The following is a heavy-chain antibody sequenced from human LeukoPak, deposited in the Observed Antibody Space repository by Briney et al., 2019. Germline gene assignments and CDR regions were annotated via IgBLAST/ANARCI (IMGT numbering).Heavy chain of an antibody. J-gene: IGHJ5*02. Sequence: PGGSLRLSCAASGFTFSSYAMSWVRQDPGKGLEWVSAVSGSGGSTYYADSVKGRFTISRDNSKNTLYLQMNSLRAEDTAVYYCACTELPINWFDPWGQGTLVTVSS. CDR1: GFTFSSYA. CDR2: VSGSGGST. D-gene: IGHD5-24*01. CDR3: ACTELPINWFDP. V-gene: IGHV3-23*01.